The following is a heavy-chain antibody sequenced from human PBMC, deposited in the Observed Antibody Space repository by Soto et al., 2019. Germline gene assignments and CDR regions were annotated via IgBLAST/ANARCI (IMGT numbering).Heavy chain of an antibody. V-gene: IGHV4-39*01. CDR3: ARHYSSGSRNWFDP. Sequence: PSETLSLTCSVSGGSINSSSYFWCWVRQPPGKGLEWIGSIYYSGSTYYNPSLRSRVTISVDTSKNQFSLKLSSVTAADTAVFYCARHYSSGSRNWFDPWGQGTLVTVSS. D-gene: IGHD6-19*01. CDR2: IYYSGST. CDR1: GGSINSSSYF. J-gene: IGHJ5*02.